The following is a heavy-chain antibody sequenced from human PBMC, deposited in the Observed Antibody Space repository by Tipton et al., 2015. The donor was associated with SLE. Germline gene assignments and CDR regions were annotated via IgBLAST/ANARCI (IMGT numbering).Heavy chain of an antibody. J-gene: IGHJ2*01. CDR3: ARLTVTPHWYFDL. Sequence: TLSLTCTVSGGSISSGGYYWSWIRQPAGKGLEWIGRIYTSGSTNYSPSLKSRVTISVDTSKNQFSLKLSSVTAADTAVYYCARLTVTPHWYFDLWGQGTLVTVSS. V-gene: IGHV4-61*02. CDR2: IYTSGST. CDR1: GGSISSGGYY. D-gene: IGHD2-21*02.